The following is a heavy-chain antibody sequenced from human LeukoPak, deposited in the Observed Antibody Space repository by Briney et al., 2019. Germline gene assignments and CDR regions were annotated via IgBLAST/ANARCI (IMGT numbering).Heavy chain of an antibody. CDR3: ARDGIRGALDY. CDR1: GFTFSSYV. CDR2: IWADGSNK. J-gene: IGHJ4*02. D-gene: IGHD3-10*01. Sequence: PGRSLGLSCAASGFTFSSYVMHWVRQAPGKGLEWVAVIWADGSNKYYADSVKGRFTISRDNFKNTLYLEMNSLRAEDTAVYYCARDGIRGALDYWGQGTLFTVSS. V-gene: IGHV3-33*01.